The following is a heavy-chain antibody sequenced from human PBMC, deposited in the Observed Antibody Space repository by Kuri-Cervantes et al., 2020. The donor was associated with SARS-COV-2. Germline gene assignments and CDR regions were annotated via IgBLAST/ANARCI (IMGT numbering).Heavy chain of an antibody. CDR2: IYPGDSDT. J-gene: IGHJ3*02. Sequence: GESLKISCKGSGYSFTSYWIGWVRQMPGKGLEWMGIIYPGDSDTRYSPSFQGQVTISADKSISTAYPQWSSLKASDTAMYYCARRFSRDGYNPGFFAFDIWGQGTMVTVSS. CDR1: GYSFTSYW. V-gene: IGHV5-51*01. CDR3: ARRFSRDGYNPGFFAFDI. D-gene: IGHD5-24*01.